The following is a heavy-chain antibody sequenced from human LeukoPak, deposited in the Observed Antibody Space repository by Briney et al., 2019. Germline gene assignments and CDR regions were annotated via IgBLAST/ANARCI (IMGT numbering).Heavy chain of an antibody. Sequence: KTSETLSLTCAVYGGSFSGYYWSWIRQPPGKGLEWIGEINHSGSTNYNPSLKSRVTISVDTSKNQFSLKLSSVTAADTAVYYCARLTLMPTIFRFDPWGQGTLVTVSS. D-gene: IGHD3-3*01. CDR3: ARLTLMPTIFRFDP. J-gene: IGHJ5*02. CDR2: INHSGST. V-gene: IGHV4-34*01. CDR1: GGSFSGYY.